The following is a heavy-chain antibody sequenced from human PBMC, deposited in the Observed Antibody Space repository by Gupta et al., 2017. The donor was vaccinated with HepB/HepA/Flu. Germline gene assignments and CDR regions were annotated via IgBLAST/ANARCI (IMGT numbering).Heavy chain of an antibody. CDR1: GGSISSSXXX. CDR2: IYYSGST. D-gene: IGHD6-19*01. J-gene: IGHJ4*02. V-gene: IGHV4-39*01. CDR3: ARQPTWLVPLDY. Sequence: QLQXQESGPGLVKPXETLSLTCTVSGGSISSSXXXWGWIRQPPGKGLEWIGSIYYSGSTYYNPSLKSRVTISVDTSKNQFSLKLSSVTAADTAVYYCARQPTWLVPLDYWGQGTLVTVSS.